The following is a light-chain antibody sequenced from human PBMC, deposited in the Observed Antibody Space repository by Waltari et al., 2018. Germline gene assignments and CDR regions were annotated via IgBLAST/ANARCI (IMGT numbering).Light chain of an antibody. CDR1: QSISFN. J-gene: IGKJ1*01. Sequence: EIVMTQSPATLSVSPGERATLSCRASQSISFNIAWYQQKPGQAPRLLIYGASTRASGIPARFSGSGSGTDFSLTISSLQSEDFAVYFCQQYNTGPPCTFGQGTKVEVK. CDR2: GAS. V-gene: IGKV3-15*01. CDR3: QQYNTGPPCT.